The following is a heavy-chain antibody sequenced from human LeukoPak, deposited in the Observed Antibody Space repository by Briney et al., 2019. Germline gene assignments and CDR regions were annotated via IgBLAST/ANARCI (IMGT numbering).Heavy chain of an antibody. Sequence: SETLSLTCTVSGYSISSGYYWGWIRQPPGKGLEWIGSIYHSGSTYYNPSLKSRVTISVDTSKNQFSLKLSSVTAADTAVYYCARAEADYGDFCYDYWGQGTLVTVSS. D-gene: IGHD4-17*01. CDR2: IYHSGST. J-gene: IGHJ4*02. CDR1: GYSISSGYY. V-gene: IGHV4-38-2*02. CDR3: ARAEADYGDFCYDY.